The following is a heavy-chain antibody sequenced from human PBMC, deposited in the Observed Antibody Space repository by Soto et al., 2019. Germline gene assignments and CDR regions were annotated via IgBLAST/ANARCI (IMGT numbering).Heavy chain of an antibody. CDR1: GFTFSSYS. CDR2: INSGGTQI. D-gene: IGHD4-17*01. V-gene: IGHV3-21*04. J-gene: IGHJ4*02. Sequence: EVQLVESGGGLVKPGRSLRLTCEASGFTFSSYSMHWVRQAPGKGLEWVSSINSGGTQIYYAASVKGRFSISRDTVKRSLFLQMNSLRAEDTGVYFCARGSTTVTYLGFDYWGQGALLSVS. CDR3: ARGSTTVTYLGFDY.